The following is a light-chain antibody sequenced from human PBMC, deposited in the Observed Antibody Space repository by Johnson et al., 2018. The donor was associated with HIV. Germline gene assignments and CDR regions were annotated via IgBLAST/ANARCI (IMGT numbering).Light chain of an antibody. CDR1: SSNIGNNY. V-gene: IGLV1-51*01. CDR2: DNN. J-gene: IGLJ1*01. Sequence: QLVLTQPPSVSAAPGQKVTISCYGSSSNIGNNYVSWYQQLPGTAPKLLIYDNNKRPSGIPDRFSGSKSGTSATLGITGLPTGDEADYYCGTWDSSLSAVFGTGTKVTVL. CDR3: GTWDSSLSAV.